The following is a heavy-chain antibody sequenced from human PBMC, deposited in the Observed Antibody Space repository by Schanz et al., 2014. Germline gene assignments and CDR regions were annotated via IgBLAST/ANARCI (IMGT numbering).Heavy chain of an antibody. D-gene: IGHD6-13*01. V-gene: IGHV1-3*01. J-gene: IGHJ4*02. Sequence: QVQLVQSWAEVKGPGASVKVSCKASGYSFTPFPIHWVRQAPGQRLEWMGWINAGTGNTEYSQKFQGRVTITRDTLASTAYMEVSRLRSEDAAVYYCARSGSNNWYFFHYWGQGTLVTVSS. CDR3: ARSGSNNWYFFHY. CDR1: GYSFTPFP. CDR2: INAGTGNT.